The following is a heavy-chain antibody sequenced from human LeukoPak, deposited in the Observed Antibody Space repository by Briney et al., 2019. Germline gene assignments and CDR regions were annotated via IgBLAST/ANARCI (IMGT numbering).Heavy chain of an antibody. J-gene: IGHJ1*01. Sequence: PSETLPLTCAASGGSISSSYWTWIRQPPGKGLEWIGNVYYSGDTNYNPSLTGRVTISVDTSRRQFSLKLISVTAADTAVYYCATSPIFGVVDNWGQGSLVTVSS. D-gene: IGHD3-3*01. CDR3: ATSPIFGVVDN. CDR2: VYYSGDT. CDR1: GGSISSSY. V-gene: IGHV4-59*08.